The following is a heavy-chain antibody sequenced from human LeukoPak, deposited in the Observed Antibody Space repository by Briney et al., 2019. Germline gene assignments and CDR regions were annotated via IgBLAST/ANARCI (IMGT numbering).Heavy chain of an antibody. Sequence: GGSLRLSCAASGFTFSTYWMHWVRQAPGKGLVWVSRINSDGSSTNYADSVKGRFTISRDNARNTLYLQMNSLRAEDTAVYYCVTSFDWVFDYWGQGTLVTVSS. D-gene: IGHD2-21*01. V-gene: IGHV3-74*01. CDR1: GFTFSTYW. CDR2: INSDGSST. CDR3: VTSFDWVFDY. J-gene: IGHJ4*02.